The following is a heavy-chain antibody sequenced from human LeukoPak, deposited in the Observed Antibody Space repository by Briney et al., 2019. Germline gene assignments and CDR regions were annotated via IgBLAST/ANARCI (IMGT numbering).Heavy chain of an antibody. CDR2: ISWNSGSI. CDR3: AEVQLGGSRHYWYFDL. CDR1: GFTFDDYA. D-gene: IGHD2-15*01. Sequence: GGSLRLSCAASGFTFDDYAMHWVRQAPGKGLEWVSGISWNSGSIGYADSVKGRFTISRDNAKNSLYLQMNSLRAEDTALYYCAEVQLGGSRHYWYFDLWGRGTLVTVSS. J-gene: IGHJ2*01. V-gene: IGHV3-9*01.